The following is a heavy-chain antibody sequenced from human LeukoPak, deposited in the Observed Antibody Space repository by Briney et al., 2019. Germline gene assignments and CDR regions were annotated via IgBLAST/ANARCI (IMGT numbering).Heavy chain of an antibody. CDR1: GGSISSYY. J-gene: IGHJ3*02. D-gene: IGHD4-11*01. Sequence: SETLALTCTVSGGSISSYYWSWIRQPPGKGLEWIGYIYYSGSTNYNPSLKSRVTISVDTSKNQFSLKLSSVTAADTAVYYCAGETASTVTSAFDIWGQGTMVTVSS. V-gene: IGHV4-59*01. CDR3: AGETASTVTSAFDI. CDR2: IYYSGST.